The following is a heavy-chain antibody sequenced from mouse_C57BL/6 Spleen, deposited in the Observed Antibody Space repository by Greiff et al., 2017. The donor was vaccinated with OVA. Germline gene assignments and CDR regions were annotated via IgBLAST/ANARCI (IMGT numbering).Heavy chain of an antibody. CDR3: ARRKLWLQGFDY. CDR1: GYAFSSYW. CDR2: IYPGDGDT. D-gene: IGHD2-2*01. V-gene: IGHV1-80*01. J-gene: IGHJ2*01. Sequence: QVQLKQSGAELVKPGASVKISCKASGYAFSSYWMNWVKQRPGKGLEWIGQIYPGDGDTNYNGKFKGKATLTADKSSSTAYMQLSSLTSEDSAVYFGARRKLWLQGFDYWGQGTTLTVSS.